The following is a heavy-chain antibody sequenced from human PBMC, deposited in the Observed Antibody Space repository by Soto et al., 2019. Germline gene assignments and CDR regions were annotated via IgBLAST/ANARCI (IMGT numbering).Heavy chain of an antibody. CDR2: INPHAGGA. V-gene: IGHV1-2*02. D-gene: IGHD2-8*01. CDR1: GSAFGAYY. CDR3: ARARPSTPNGVDSFXV. Sequence: ASVKVSCKASGSAFGAYYIYWLRQAPGQGLEWMGSINPHAGGARYVQQFRDRLAISTDTPKETAYMELRSLTSDDTAIYYCARARPSTPNGVDSFXVWGPGTSVTVS. J-gene: IGHJ3*01.